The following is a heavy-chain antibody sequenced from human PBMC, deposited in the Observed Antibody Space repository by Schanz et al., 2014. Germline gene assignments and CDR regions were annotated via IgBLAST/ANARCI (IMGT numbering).Heavy chain of an antibody. D-gene: IGHD1-26*01. J-gene: IGHJ2*01. CDR2: ISSASSTI. Sequence: EVQLVESGGGLVQPGGSLRLSCAASGFTFSSHSMHWVRQAPGKGLEWVSYISSASSTINYADSVKGRFTISRDNAKNSLFLQMNSLRAEDTAVYYCARNRGSGGENWYFDLWGRGALVTVSS. CDR3: ARNRGSGGENWYFDL. CDR1: GFTFSSHS. V-gene: IGHV3-48*01.